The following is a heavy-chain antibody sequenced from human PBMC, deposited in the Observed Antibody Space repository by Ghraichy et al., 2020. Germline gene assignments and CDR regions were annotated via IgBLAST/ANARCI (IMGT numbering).Heavy chain of an antibody. CDR3: AGEECPTEVDVTSGAFDV. CDR1: GFTFSSNYY. CDR2: IKQVGRDK. Sequence: GGSLRLSCVASGFTFSSNYYMTWVRQAPGKGLEWVSNIKQVGRDKYYVDSVKGRFTISRDNAKNSQYLQMNSLRAEDTAGYYCAGEECPTEVDVTSGAFDVWGQGTMVTVSS. V-gene: IGHV3-7*03. J-gene: IGHJ3*01. D-gene: IGHD3-3*01.